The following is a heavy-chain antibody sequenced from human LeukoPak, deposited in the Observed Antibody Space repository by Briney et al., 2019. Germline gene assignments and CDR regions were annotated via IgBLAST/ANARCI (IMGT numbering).Heavy chain of an antibody. D-gene: IGHD1-1*01. CDR3: ARRARYSETFDY. Sequence: GASLKISFKGSGYRFTSYWIGWVRQMPAKGLGWVGIMYPGDSDTRYSPSFQDQVTISADKSISTAYLQWSSLKASDTAMYYCARRARYSETFDYWGQGTLVTVSS. CDR1: GYRFTSYW. V-gene: IGHV5-51*01. CDR2: MYPGDSDT. J-gene: IGHJ4*02.